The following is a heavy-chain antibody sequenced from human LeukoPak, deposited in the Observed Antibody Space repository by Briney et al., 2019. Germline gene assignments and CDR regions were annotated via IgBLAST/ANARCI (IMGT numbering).Heavy chain of an antibody. Sequence: SETLSLTCTVSRGAISTYYWSWIRQPPGKGLEWIGYMYYSGSTNYNSSLKSRVTMSVDTSKNQFSLNLSTLTAADTAVYYCARWEGGTYYDFDYWGQGTLVTVSS. J-gene: IGHJ4*02. CDR3: ARWEGGTYYDFDY. V-gene: IGHV4-59*08. CDR2: MYYSGST. CDR1: RGAISTYY. D-gene: IGHD1-26*01.